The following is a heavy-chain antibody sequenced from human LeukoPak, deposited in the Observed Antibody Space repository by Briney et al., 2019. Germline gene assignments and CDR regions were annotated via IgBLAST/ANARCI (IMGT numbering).Heavy chain of an antibody. CDR1: GGSLSGYY. V-gene: IGHV4-59*08. CDR2: IYHSGST. Sequence: SETLSLTCTVAGGSLSGYYWNWIRQTPGKGPEWIGYIYHSGSTNYNPSLKSRVTISVDTAKNQFSLTLSSVTAADTAIYYCARWDYYGSGSRRLDYWGQGTLVPVSS. J-gene: IGHJ4*02. D-gene: IGHD3-10*01. CDR3: ARWDYYGSGSRRLDY.